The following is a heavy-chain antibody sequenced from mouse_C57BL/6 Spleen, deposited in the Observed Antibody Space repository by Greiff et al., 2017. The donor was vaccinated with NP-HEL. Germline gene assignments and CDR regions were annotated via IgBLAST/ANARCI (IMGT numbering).Heavy chain of an antibody. D-gene: IGHD2-2*01. Sequence: VQLQESGAELAKPGASVKLSCTASGYNFTSYWMHWVKQRPGQGLEWIGYINPSSGYTKYNQKFKDKATLTADTSSSTAYMQLSSLTSEDSAVYYCARSTMVATRVDYWGQGTTLTVSS. V-gene: IGHV1-7*01. J-gene: IGHJ2*01. CDR1: GYNFTSYW. CDR2: INPSSGYT. CDR3: ARSTMVATRVDY.